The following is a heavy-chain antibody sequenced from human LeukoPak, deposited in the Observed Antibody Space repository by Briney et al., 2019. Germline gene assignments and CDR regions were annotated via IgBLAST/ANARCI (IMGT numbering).Heavy chain of an antibody. V-gene: IGHV4-30-4*02. D-gene: IGHD3-9*01. CDR2: IYYSGST. J-gene: IGHJ4*02. CDR3: ARVQRTYDILTGYRNYFDY. Sequence: SETLSLTCTVSGGSISSGDYFWSWIRQPPGKGLEWIGYIYYSGSTYYNPSLKSRVTISVDTSKNQFSLKLSSVTAADTAVYYCARVQRTYDILTGYRNYFDYWGQGTLVTVSS. CDR1: GGSISSGDYF.